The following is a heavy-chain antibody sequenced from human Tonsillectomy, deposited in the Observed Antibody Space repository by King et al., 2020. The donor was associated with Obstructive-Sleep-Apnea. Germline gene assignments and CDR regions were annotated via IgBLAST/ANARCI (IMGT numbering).Heavy chain of an antibody. D-gene: IGHD5-18*01. V-gene: IGHV3-30*04. Sequence: VQLVESGGGVVQPGRSLRLSCAASGFTFSSYAIHWVRQAPGRGLEWVAIFSFDENNKFYADSVKGRFTIAGDASKNKGYLQMNSLRPADTAVYYCARDMYGYSHGYDAFDIWGQGTMVTVSS. CDR1: GFTFSSYA. CDR3: ARDMYGYSHGYDAFDI. CDR2: FSFDENNK. J-gene: IGHJ3*02.